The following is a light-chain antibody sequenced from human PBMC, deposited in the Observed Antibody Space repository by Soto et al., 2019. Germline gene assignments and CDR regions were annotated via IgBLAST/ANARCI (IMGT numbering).Light chain of an antibody. CDR3: QVWDSSSDHLVV. J-gene: IGLJ2*01. Sequence: ELTQPPSVSVAPGKTARITCGGNNIGSKSVHWYQQKPGQAPVLVIYYDSDRPSGIPERFSGSNSGNTATLTISRVEAGDEADYYCQVWDSSSDHLVVFGGGTQLTVL. CDR1: NIGSKS. CDR2: YDS. V-gene: IGLV3-21*04.